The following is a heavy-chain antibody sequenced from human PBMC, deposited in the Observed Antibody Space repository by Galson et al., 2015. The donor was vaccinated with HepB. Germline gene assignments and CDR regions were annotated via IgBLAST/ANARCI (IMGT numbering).Heavy chain of an antibody. D-gene: IGHD5/OR15-5a*01. Sequence: SLRLSCAASGFTFSSYSMNWVRQAPGKGLEWVSSISSSSYYIYYADSVEGRFTISRDNAKNSLYLHMNSLRAEDTAVYFCARGPGLEFDFRGQGTLVTVSS. CDR3: ARGPGLEFDF. CDR2: ISSSSYYI. J-gene: IGHJ4*02. V-gene: IGHV3-21*01. CDR1: GFTFSSYS.